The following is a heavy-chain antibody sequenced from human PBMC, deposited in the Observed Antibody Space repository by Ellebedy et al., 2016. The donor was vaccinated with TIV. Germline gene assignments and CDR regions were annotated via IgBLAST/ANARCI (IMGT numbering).Heavy chain of an antibody. CDR1: GYTFTSYY. Sequence: ASVKVSXXASGYTFTSYYMHWVRQAPGQGLEWMGIINPSGGSTSYAQKFQGRVTMTRDTSTSTVYMELSSLRSEDTAVYYCARVASSNAYYFDYWGQGTLVTVSS. CDR2: INPSGGST. D-gene: IGHD6-13*01. J-gene: IGHJ4*02. CDR3: ARVASSNAYYFDY. V-gene: IGHV1-46*01.